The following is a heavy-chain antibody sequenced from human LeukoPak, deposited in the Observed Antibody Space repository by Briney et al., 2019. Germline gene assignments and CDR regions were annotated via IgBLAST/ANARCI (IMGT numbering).Heavy chain of an antibody. J-gene: IGHJ5*01. CDR3: ARHNAVRGKNWFDS. CDR1: GYSFTSYW. V-gene: IGHV5-51*01. Sequence: GESLKIYCKGSGYSFTSYWIGWVRQSPGKGLEWMGIIYPGDSDTRYSPSLQGQVAISADKSISTAYLQWSSLKASDTDMYYCARHNAVRGKNWFDSWGQGTLVTVSS. D-gene: IGHD3-10*01. CDR2: IYPGDSDT.